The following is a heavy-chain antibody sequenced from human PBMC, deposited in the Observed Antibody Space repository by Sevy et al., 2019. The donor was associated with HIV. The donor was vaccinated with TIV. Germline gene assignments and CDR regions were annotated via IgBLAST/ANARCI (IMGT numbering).Heavy chain of an antibody. Sequence: GGSLRLSCEASGFSFSDYTMTWVRQAPGKGLEWVSSMSSSITYTYYADSLKGRFTISRDNAKSSLYLQMNSLRAEDTAVYYCATRTYDFWTRVKWYFDLWGRGTLVTVSS. CDR3: ATRTYDFWTRVKWYFDL. CDR1: GFSFSDYT. J-gene: IGHJ2*01. D-gene: IGHD3-3*01. V-gene: IGHV3-21*04. CDR2: MSSSITYT.